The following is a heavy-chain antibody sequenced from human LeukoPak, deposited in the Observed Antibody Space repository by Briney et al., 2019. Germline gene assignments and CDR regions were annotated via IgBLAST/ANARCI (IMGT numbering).Heavy chain of an antibody. Sequence: SETLSLTCTVSGGSIISYCWSWIRQPAGKGLEWLGRIYTSGSANSSPSLKGRVTMSVDASKNQFSLTLSSVTAADTAVYYCAREIGRDGYNRSFDYWGQGTLVTVSS. CDR2: IYTSGSA. CDR3: AREIGRDGYNRSFDY. CDR1: GGSIISYC. D-gene: IGHD5-24*01. V-gene: IGHV4-4*07. J-gene: IGHJ4*02.